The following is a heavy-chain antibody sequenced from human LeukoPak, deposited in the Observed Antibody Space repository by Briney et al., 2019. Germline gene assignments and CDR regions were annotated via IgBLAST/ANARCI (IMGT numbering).Heavy chain of an antibody. V-gene: IGHV3-15*01. D-gene: IGHD1/OR15-1a*01. J-gene: IGHJ4*02. CDR1: GFTFSNAW. Sequence: GGCLRLSCAASGFTFSNAWMSWVRQAAGEWLEWVGLIKRKANGETTDYAAPVKGRFTISRDDSENTLHLQMNSLKTEDTAVYFCATLTDSWNIGYWGQGTLVTVSS. CDR3: ATLTDSWNIGY. CDR2: IKRKANGETT.